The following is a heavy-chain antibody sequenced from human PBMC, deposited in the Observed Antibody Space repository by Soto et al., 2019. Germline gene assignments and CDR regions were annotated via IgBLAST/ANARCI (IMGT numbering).Heavy chain of an antibody. Sequence: GASVKGSFKASGFTLTSHCISWVRQAPGQGLEWMGWISAYNGNTNYAQKLQGRVTMTTDTSTSTAYMELRSLRSDDTAVYYCATNADYGDYFDYWGQGTLVTVSS. D-gene: IGHD4-17*01. CDR1: GFTLTSHC. V-gene: IGHV1-18*01. CDR3: ATNADYGDYFDY. CDR2: ISAYNGNT. J-gene: IGHJ4*02.